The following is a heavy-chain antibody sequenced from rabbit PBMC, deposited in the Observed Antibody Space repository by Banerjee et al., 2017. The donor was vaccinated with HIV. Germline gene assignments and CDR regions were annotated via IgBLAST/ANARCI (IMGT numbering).Heavy chain of an antibody. Sequence: QSLEESGGDLVKPGASLTLTCTASGFSFSSNYMCWVRQAPGKGLEWIACIYAGSSGSTYYASWAKGRFTISKTSSTTVTLQMTSLTAADTATYFCARRYYGYAGYTYATYFDPWGQGTLVTVS. J-gene: IGHJ2*01. CDR3: ARRYYGYAGYTYATYFDP. D-gene: IGHD6-1*01. V-gene: IGHV1S40*01. CDR2: IYAGSSGST. CDR1: GFSFSSNY.